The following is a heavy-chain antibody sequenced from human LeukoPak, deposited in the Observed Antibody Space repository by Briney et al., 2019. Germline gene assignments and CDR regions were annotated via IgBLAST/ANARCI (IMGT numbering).Heavy chain of an antibody. CDR2: IIPIFGTA. J-gene: IGHJ4*02. V-gene: IGHV1-69*06. Sequence: SVKVSCKASGGTLSSYAISWVRQAPGQGLEWMGGIIPIFGTANYAQKFQGRVTITADKSTSTAYMELSSLRSEDTAVYYCARSLVGATTPHFDYWGQGTLVTVSS. CDR3: ARSLVGATTPHFDY. CDR1: GGTLSSYA. D-gene: IGHD1-26*01.